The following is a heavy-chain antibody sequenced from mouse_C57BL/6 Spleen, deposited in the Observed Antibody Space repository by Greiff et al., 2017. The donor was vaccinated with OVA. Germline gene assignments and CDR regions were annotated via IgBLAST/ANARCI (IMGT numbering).Heavy chain of an antibody. J-gene: IGHJ2*01. V-gene: IGHV1-26*01. CDR3: ARSSAYYSNYYFDY. Sequence: EVQLQQSGPELVKPGASVKISCKASGYTFTDYYMNWVKQSHGKSLEWIGDINPNNGGTSYNQKFKGKATLTVDKSSSTAYMELRSLTSEDSAVYYCARSSAYYSNYYFDYGGQGTTLTVSS. CDR2: INPNNGGT. D-gene: IGHD2-5*01. CDR1: GYTFTDYY.